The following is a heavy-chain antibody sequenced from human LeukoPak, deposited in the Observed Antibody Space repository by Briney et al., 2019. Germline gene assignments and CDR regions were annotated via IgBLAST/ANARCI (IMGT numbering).Heavy chain of an antibody. D-gene: IGHD2-8*01. J-gene: IGHJ4*02. CDR1: GGSFSGYS. V-gene: IGHV4-34*01. CDR2: INHSGST. CDR3: ASPYCTNGVCYGYFDY. Sequence: SETPSLTCAVYGGSFSGYSWSWIRQPPGKGLEWIGEINHSGSTNYNPSLKSRVTISIDTSKNQFSLKLSSVTAADTAVYYCASPYCTNGVCYGYFDYWGQGTLVTVSS.